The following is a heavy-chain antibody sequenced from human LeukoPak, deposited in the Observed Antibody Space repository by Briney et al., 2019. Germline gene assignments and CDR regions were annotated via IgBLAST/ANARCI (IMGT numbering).Heavy chain of an antibody. CDR2: INPNSGGT. Sequence: ASVKVSCKASGYTLSSSGISWVRQAPGQGLEWMGWINPNSGGTNYAQKFQVRGTMTRDTSISTAYMELRSLRSDDTAVYYCARDESRAHNWNDVGWFDPWGQGTLVTVSS. V-gene: IGHV1-2*02. D-gene: IGHD1-1*01. CDR1: GYTLSSSG. CDR3: ARDESRAHNWNDVGWFDP. J-gene: IGHJ5*02.